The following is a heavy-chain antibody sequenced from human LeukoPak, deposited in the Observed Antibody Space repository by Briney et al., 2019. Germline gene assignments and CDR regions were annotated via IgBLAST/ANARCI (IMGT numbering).Heavy chain of an antibody. V-gene: IGHV1-46*01. CDR3: ARDGEFRYCSSTSCHAPYYYGSGSSAFDI. Sequence: ASVKVSCKASGYTFTSYYMHWVRQAPGQGLEWMGIINPSGGSTSYAQKFQGRVTMTRDKSTSTVYMELSSLRSEDTAVYYCARDGEFRYCSSTSCHAPYYYGSGSSAFDIWGQGTMVTVSS. J-gene: IGHJ3*02. D-gene: IGHD2-2*01. CDR2: INPSGGST. CDR1: GYTFTSYY.